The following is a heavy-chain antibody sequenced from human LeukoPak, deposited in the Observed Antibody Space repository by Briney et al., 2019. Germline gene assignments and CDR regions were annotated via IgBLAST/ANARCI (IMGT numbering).Heavy chain of an antibody. CDR2: ISPYNDNT. V-gene: IGHV1-18*01. Sequence: ASVNVSCKTSGYTFTTYGISWVRQAPGQGLEWMGWISPYNDNTEYAQKFQGRVTMTTDTSTSTAYMELRSLRSDDTAVYYCAKDPPHSSGPNSPCFEFWGQGTLVTVSP. CDR3: AKDPPHSSGPNSPCFEF. D-gene: IGHD6-19*01. J-gene: IGHJ4*02. CDR1: GYTFTTYG.